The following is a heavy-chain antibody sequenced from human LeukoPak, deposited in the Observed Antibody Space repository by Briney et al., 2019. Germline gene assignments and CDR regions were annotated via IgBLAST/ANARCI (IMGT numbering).Heavy chain of an antibody. Sequence: ASVKVSCKASGYSFTGYYMNWVRQAPGQGLEWMEWINSGGTNYAQKFQGRVTMTRDTSISTAYMELSRLRSDDTAVYYCARGSPLGDGYFQGFDYWGQGTLVTVSS. V-gene: IGHV1-2*02. CDR3: ARGSPLGDGYFQGFDY. D-gene: IGHD5-24*01. CDR1: GYSFTGYY. CDR2: INSGGT. J-gene: IGHJ4*02.